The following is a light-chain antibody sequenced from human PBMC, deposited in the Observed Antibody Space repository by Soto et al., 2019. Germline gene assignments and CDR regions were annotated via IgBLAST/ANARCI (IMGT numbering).Light chain of an antibody. CDR1: ESIGSH. V-gene: IGKV1-39*01. CDR3: QQMYRAPQLT. J-gene: IGKJ3*01. Sequence: DLQMTQSPSSLSASVGDRVTITCRASESIGSHLNWYQQKPGQAPKVLIYAISFMQSGVPSRFSGSGSGTDFTLSISSLQPEDVATDFCQQMYRAPQLTFGPGTKVYMK. CDR2: AIS.